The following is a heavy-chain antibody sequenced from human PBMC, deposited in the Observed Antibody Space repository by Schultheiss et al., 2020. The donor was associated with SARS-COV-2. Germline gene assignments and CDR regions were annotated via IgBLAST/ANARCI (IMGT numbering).Heavy chain of an antibody. Sequence: GGSLRLSCAASGFTFSSYAMHWVRQAPGKGLEWVAVISYDGSNKYYADSVKGRFTISRDNAGNTLYLQMNSLRAEDTAVYYCARVIRFARPMDVWGKGTTVTVSS. CDR1: GFTFSSYA. J-gene: IGHJ6*04. V-gene: IGHV3-30*04. CDR3: ARVIRFARPMDV. CDR2: ISYDGSNK. D-gene: IGHD3-3*01.